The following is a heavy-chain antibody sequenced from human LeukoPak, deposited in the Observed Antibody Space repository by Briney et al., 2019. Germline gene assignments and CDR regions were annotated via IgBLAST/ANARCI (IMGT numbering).Heavy chain of an antibody. V-gene: IGHV1-18*01. CDR2: ISAYNGNT. Sequence: APVKVSCKASGYTFTSYGISWVRQAPGQGLEWMGWISAYNGNTNYAQKLQGRVTMTTDTSTSTAYMELRSLRSDDTAVYYCARTTVTEPFFDYWGQGTLVTVSS. D-gene: IGHD4-17*01. CDR3: ARTTVTEPFFDY. J-gene: IGHJ4*02. CDR1: GYTFTSYG.